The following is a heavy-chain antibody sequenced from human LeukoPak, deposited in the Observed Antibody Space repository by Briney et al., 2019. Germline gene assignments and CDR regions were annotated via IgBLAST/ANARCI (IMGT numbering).Heavy chain of an antibody. CDR1: GFTFSSYS. Sequence: PGGSLRLSCAASGFTFSSYSMNWVRQAPGKGLEWVSSISSSSSYIYYADSVKGRFAISRDNAKNSLYLQMNSLRAEDTAVYYCARVGYSYGYPQCYYGMDVWGQGTTVTVSS. CDR2: ISSSSSYI. J-gene: IGHJ6*02. D-gene: IGHD5-18*01. CDR3: ARVGYSYGYPQCYYGMDV. V-gene: IGHV3-21*01.